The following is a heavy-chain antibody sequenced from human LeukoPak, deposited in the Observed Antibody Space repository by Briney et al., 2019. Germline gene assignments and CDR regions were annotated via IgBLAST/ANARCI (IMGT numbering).Heavy chain of an antibody. V-gene: IGHV3-21*01. CDR1: GFTFSSYS. Sequence: PGGSLRLSCAASGFTFSSYSMNWVRQAPGKGLEWVSSISSSSSYIYYADSVKGRFTISRDNAKNSLYLKMNSLRDEDTAVYYCARSPHRGSMDVWGQGTTVTVSS. J-gene: IGHJ6*02. CDR3: ARSPHRGSMDV. CDR2: ISSSSSYI. D-gene: IGHD3-10*01.